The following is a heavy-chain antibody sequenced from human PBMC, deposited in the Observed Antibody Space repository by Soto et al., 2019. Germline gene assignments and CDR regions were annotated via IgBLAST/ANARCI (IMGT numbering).Heavy chain of an antibody. Sequence: ASVKVSCKASGYTFTSYAMHWVRQAPGQRLEWMGWINAGNGNTKYSQKFQGRVIITRDTSASTAYMELSSLRSEDTAVYYCARGWYTYYYGSGSTNYYYYYGMDVWGQGTTVTVSS. CDR3: ARGWYTYYYGSGSTNYYYYYGMDV. CDR2: INAGNGNT. J-gene: IGHJ6*02. CDR1: GYTFTSYA. D-gene: IGHD3-10*01. V-gene: IGHV1-3*01.